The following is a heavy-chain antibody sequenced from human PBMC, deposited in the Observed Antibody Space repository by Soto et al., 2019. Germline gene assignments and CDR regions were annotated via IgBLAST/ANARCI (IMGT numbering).Heavy chain of an antibody. V-gene: IGHV3-23*01. J-gene: IGHJ6*02. CDR3: ARFLGWEAEGYYLYHGLDL. CDR1: GFTFSSYA. D-gene: IGHD1-26*01. CDR2: ISYSGDTS. Sequence: PGGSLRLSCAASGFTFSSYAMTWVRLAPGKGLEWVSGISYSGDTSYYADSVRGRFTISRDNSKNTLYVQMKSLRGEDTAVYYCARFLGWEAEGYYLYHGLDLWGQGTMVTVSS.